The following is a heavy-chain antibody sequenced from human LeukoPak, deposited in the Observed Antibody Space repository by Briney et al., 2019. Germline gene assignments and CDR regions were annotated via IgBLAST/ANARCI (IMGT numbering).Heavy chain of an antibody. Sequence: PSETLSLTCTVSGYSISSGYYWGWIRQPPGKGLEWIGSIYYSGSTYYNPSLKSRVTISVDTSKNQFSLKLSSVTAADTAVYYCARDPLYGSSGYYKQAFDYWGQGTLVTVSS. V-gene: IGHV4-38-2*02. D-gene: IGHD3-22*01. CDR1: GYSISSGYY. CDR2: IYYSGST. J-gene: IGHJ4*02. CDR3: ARDPLYGSSGYYKQAFDY.